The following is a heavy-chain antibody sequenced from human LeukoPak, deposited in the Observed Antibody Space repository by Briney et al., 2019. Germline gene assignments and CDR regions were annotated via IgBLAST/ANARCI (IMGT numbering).Heavy chain of an antibody. CDR1: GYTFTSYD. D-gene: IGHD2-8*01. Sequence: RASVKASCKASGYTFTSYDINWVRQATGQGLEWMGCMNPNSGNTGYVQKFQGRVSMTRNTSISTAYMELSSLRSEDTAVYYCGRGRGNGRPENYFDYWGQGTLVTVSS. J-gene: IGHJ4*02. CDR2: MNPNSGNT. V-gene: IGHV1-8*01. CDR3: GRGRGNGRPENYFDY.